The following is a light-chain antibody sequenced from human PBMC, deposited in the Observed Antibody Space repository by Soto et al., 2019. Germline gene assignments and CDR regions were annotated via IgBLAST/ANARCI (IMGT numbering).Light chain of an antibody. CDR1: QGVTNY. Sequence: DIQMTQSPSSLSASVGDSVTITCRASQGVTNYLAWYQQKPGKVPKLLIYAASTLQSGVPSRFSGSGSGTDFALTIASLQPEDVATYYCQKYNSAPLTFGGGTKVEIK. CDR2: AAS. CDR3: QKYNSAPLT. J-gene: IGKJ4*01. V-gene: IGKV1-27*01.